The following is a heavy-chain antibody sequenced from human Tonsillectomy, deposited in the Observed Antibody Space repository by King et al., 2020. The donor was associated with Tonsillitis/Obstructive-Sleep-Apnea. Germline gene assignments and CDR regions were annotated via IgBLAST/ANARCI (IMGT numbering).Heavy chain of an antibody. D-gene: IGHD3-3*01. V-gene: IGHV1-46*01. CDR1: GYTFTSYY. CDR2: INPSGGST. CDR3: ARTPGGIFGVDTFDY. J-gene: IGHJ4*02. Sequence: QLVQSGAEVKKPGASVKVSCKASGYTFTSYYIHWVRRAPGQGLEWMGIINPSGGSTRYAQKFQGRVPLARETSTSTVDMGLCSLRSEDTAVYYCARTPGGIFGVDTFDYWGQGTLVTVSS.